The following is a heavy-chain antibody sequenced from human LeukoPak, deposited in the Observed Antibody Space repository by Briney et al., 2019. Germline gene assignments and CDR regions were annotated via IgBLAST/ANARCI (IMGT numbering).Heavy chain of an antibody. CDR1: GGTFSSYA. Sequence: GASVKVSCKSSGGTFSSYAISWVRQAPGQGLEWMGGIIPMYRTANYAPKFQGRVTITTDESTSTAYMELSSLRSEDTAVYYCARGAPVPTSYYYYYMDVWGKGTTVTVSS. V-gene: IGHV1-69*05. D-gene: IGHD2-2*01. CDR3: ARGAPVPTSYYYYYMDV. CDR2: IIPMYRTA. J-gene: IGHJ6*03.